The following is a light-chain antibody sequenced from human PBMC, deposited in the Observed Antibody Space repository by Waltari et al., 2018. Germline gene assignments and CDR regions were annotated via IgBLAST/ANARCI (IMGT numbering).Light chain of an antibody. Sequence: QSVLTQPPSVSGAPGQRVTISCTGSSSNIGAGYDVHWYQQLPGTAPKLLIYGNTNRPSGVPDRFSGSKSGTSASLAITGLQAEDEADYYCQSYDSSLYYVFGTGTQVTVL. CDR3: QSYDSSLYYV. J-gene: IGLJ1*01. CDR2: GNT. V-gene: IGLV1-40*01. CDR1: SSNIGAGYD.